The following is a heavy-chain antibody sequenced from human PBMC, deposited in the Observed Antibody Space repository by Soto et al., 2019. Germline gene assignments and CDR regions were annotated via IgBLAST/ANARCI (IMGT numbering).Heavy chain of an antibody. CDR3: ARGIAARPRYFDY. D-gene: IGHD6-6*01. CDR2: IYYSGST. Sequence: TLSLTCTVSGGSISSGGYYWSWIRQHPGKGLEWIGYIYYSGSTYYNPSLKSRVTISVDTSKNQFSLKLSSVTAADTAVYYCARGIAARPRYFDYWGQGTLVTVSS. CDR1: GGSISSGGYY. J-gene: IGHJ4*02. V-gene: IGHV4-31*03.